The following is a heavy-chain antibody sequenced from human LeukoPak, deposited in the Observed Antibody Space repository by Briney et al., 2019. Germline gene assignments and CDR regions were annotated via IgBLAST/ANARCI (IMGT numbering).Heavy chain of an antibody. Sequence: SETLSLTCTVSGGSISTYWSWIRQPPGKGLEWIGYVYYSGSTNYNPSLKSRVTISVDTSKKQFSLKLSSVTAADTAVYYCARTHSYYMDVWGKGTTVTVSS. J-gene: IGHJ6*03. CDR3: ARTHSYYMDV. CDR1: GGSISTY. V-gene: IGHV4-59*01. CDR2: VYYSGST.